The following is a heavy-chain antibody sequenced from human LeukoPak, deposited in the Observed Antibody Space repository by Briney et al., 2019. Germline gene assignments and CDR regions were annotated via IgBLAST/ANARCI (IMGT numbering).Heavy chain of an antibody. CDR2: IKQDGSEK. D-gene: IGHD6-19*01. CDR3: ASGAVAGTLV. V-gene: IGHV3-7*01. CDR1: GFTFSSYE. J-gene: IGHJ4*02. Sequence: GGSLRLSCAASGFTFSSYEMNWVRQAPGRGLEWVANIKQDGSEKYYVDSVKGRFTISRDNAKNSLYLQMNSLRAEDTAVYYCASGAVAGTLVWGQGTLVTVSS.